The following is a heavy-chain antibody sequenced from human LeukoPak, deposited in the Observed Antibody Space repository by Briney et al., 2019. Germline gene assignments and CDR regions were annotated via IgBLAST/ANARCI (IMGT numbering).Heavy chain of an antibody. Sequence: GGSLRLSCAASGFIFSRNSMNWVRQAPGKGLEWVSSISSSSSYIYYADSVKGRFTISRDNAKNTLYLQMNSLRAEDTAVYYCARESYCSGGSCYSGRAFDIWGQGTMVTVSS. D-gene: IGHD2-15*01. J-gene: IGHJ3*02. CDR3: ARESYCSGGSCYSGRAFDI. V-gene: IGHV3-21*01. CDR2: ISSSSSYI. CDR1: GFIFSRNS.